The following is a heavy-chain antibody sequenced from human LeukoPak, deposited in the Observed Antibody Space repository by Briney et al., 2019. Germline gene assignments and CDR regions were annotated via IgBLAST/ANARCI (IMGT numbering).Heavy chain of an antibody. Sequence: SVKVSCKASGGTFISYAMSWVRQAPGQGLEWMGGIIPIFGRANYAQKFQGRVTITTDESTSTAYMELSSLRSEDTAVYYCARVHRSALTTVITPWYYYMDVWGKGTTVTVSS. CDR1: GGTFISYA. CDR2: IIPIFGRA. V-gene: IGHV1-69*05. D-gene: IGHD4-17*01. J-gene: IGHJ6*03. CDR3: ARVHRSALTTVITPWYYYMDV.